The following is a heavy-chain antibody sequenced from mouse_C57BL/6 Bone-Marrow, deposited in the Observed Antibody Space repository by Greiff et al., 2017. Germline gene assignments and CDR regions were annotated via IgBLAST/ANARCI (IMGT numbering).Heavy chain of an antibody. D-gene: IGHD2-5*01. Sequence: EVQLQESGGDLVKPGASLKLSCAASGFTFTSYGMSWVRQTPDKRLEWVATISSGGGYTYYPDSVKGRYTISRDNAKNTLCLQMSSLKSEDTAMYNCERSNWAMDYWGQGTTVTVSS. CDR2: ISSGGGYT. CDR3: ERSNWAMDY. V-gene: IGHV5-6*01. CDR1: GFTFTSYG. J-gene: IGHJ4*01.